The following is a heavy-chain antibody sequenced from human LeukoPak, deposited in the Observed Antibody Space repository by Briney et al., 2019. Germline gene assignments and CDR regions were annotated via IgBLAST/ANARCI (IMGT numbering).Heavy chain of an antibody. D-gene: IGHD3-9*01. CDR1: GFTFSSYA. Sequence: GGSLRLSCAASGFTFSSYAMSWVRQAPGKGLEWVSAISGSGGSTYYADSVKGRFTISRDNSKNTLYLQMNSLRAEDTAVYYRAKWLSRILTGYSYYYYYGMDVWGQGTTVTVSS. CDR2: ISGSGGST. J-gene: IGHJ6*02. V-gene: IGHV3-23*01. CDR3: AKWLSRILTGYSYYYYYGMDV.